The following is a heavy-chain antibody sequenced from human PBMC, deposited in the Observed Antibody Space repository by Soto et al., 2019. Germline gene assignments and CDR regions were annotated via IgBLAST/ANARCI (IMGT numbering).Heavy chain of an antibody. CDR2: FSGSADKT. D-gene: IGHD1-26*01. Sequence: EVQLLESGGGLVQPGGSLRLSCAASGFTFSSCAMGWVRQTPGKGLEWVSAFSGSADKTFYADSVKGRFTISRDNSKNTVYLQMPSLRAEDTAIYYCTKATGVAYYVTDNWGQGTLVTVSS. CDR1: GFTFSSCA. J-gene: IGHJ4*02. V-gene: IGHV3-23*01. CDR3: TKATGVAYYVTDN.